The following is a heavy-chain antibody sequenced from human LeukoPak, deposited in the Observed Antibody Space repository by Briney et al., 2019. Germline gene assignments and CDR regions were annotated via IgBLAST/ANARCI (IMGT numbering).Heavy chain of an antibody. Sequence: SVKVSCKASGGTFSSYAISWVRKAPGQGLEWMGRIIPIFGTANYAQKFQGRVTITTDESTSTAYMELSSLRSEDTAVYYCARSVFRGYYDSSGYYRPFDYWGQGTLVTVSS. V-gene: IGHV1-69*05. CDR3: ARSVFRGYYDSSGYYRPFDY. J-gene: IGHJ4*02. CDR1: GGTFSSYA. CDR2: IIPIFGTA. D-gene: IGHD3-22*01.